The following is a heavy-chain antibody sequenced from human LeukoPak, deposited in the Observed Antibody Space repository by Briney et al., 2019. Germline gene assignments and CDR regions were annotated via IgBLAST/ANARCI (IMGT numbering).Heavy chain of an antibody. D-gene: IGHD2-21*01. CDR3: ARGVMAARLYYFDY. CDR1: GFSFGSHP. Sequence: GGSLRLSCAASGFSFGSHPMNWVRQAPGKGLEWVSGITGSGDYTYYIDSVQGRFTISRDNSKNMLFLQMNSVRAEDTAVYYRARGVMAARLYYFDYWGRGILVTVSS. CDR2: ITGSGDYT. J-gene: IGHJ4*02. V-gene: IGHV3-23*01.